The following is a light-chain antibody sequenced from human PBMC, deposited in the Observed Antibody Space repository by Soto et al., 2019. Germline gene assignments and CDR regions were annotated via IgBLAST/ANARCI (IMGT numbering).Light chain of an antibody. CDR1: TGAVTRGNY. CDR3: LIYYGGAHLV. CDR2: TTD. J-gene: IGLJ3*02. V-gene: IGLV7-43*01. Sequence: QTVVTQEPSLTVSPGGTVTLTCASSTGAVTRGNYPSWFQQKPGQAPRTLIYTTDSKHSWTPARFSGSLLGDKAALTLSGAQPEDEADYYCLIYYGGAHLVFGGGTKVTVL.